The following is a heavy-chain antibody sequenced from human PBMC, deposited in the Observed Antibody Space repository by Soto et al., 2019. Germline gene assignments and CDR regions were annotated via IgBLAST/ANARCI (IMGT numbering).Heavy chain of an antibody. Sequence: QVQLVESGGGVVQPGRSLRLSCAASGFTFSSYGMHWVRQAPGKGLEWVAVISYDGSNKYYADSVKGRFTISRDNSKNTLSLQMNSLRAEDTAVYYCAKDRKWELFHFDYWGQGTLVTVSS. CDR1: GFTFSSYG. D-gene: IGHD1-26*01. CDR2: ISYDGSNK. V-gene: IGHV3-30*18. J-gene: IGHJ4*02. CDR3: AKDRKWELFHFDY.